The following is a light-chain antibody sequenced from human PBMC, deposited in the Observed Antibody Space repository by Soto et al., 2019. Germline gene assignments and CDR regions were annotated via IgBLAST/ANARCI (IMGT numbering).Light chain of an antibody. CDR3: CSYAPISTVV. V-gene: IGLV2-23*01. CDR2: EDN. Sequence: QSVLTQPASVSGCPGQSITISCTGTSSDVGSYNLVSWYQQHPGKAPKLMIYEDNKRPSGVSNRFSGSKSGNTASLTISGLQAEDEAHYYCCSYAPISTVVFGGGTKVTVL. J-gene: IGLJ3*02. CDR1: SSDVGSYNL.